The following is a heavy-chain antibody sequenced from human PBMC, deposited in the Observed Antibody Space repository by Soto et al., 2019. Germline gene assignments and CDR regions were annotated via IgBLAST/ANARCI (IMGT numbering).Heavy chain of an antibody. Sequence: EVQLVESGGGLVQPGGSLKLSCAASGFTFSGSAMHWVRQASGKGLEWVGRIRSKANSYATAYAASVKGRFTISRDDSQNTAYLQMNSLKTEDTAVYYCTRLRRDIAGGDYWGQGTLVTVSS. J-gene: IGHJ4*02. V-gene: IGHV3-73*01. CDR3: TRLRRDIAGGDY. CDR2: IRSKANSYAT. CDR1: GFTFSGSA. D-gene: IGHD1-26*01.